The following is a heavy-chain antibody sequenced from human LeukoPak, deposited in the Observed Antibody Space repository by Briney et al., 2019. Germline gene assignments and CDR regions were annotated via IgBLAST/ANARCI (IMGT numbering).Heavy chain of an antibody. V-gene: IGHV5-10-1*01. CDR1: GYSFTSHW. CDR3: ARLTPWFGEATLYFQH. CDR2: IDPSDSYT. J-gene: IGHJ1*01. D-gene: IGHD3-10*01. Sequence: GESLKISCKGSGYSFTSHWISWVRQMPGKGLEWMGRIDPSDSYTNYSPSFQGHVTISADKSISTAYLQWSSLKASDTAMYYCARLTPWFGEATLYFQHWGQGTLVTVSS.